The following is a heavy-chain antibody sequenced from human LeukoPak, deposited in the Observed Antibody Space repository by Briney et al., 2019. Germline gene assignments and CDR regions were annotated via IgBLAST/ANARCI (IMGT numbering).Heavy chain of an antibody. D-gene: IGHD5-24*01. CDR1: GGSISSGSYY. Sequence: SQTLSLTCTVSGGSISSGSYYWTWLRQSPGKALEWIGYVYHSDKTHYNPSLKSRVFISVDTSQNQFSLRLSSVTAADTAVYYCARASMRRRDGYNRHYEIDYWGQGTLVTVSS. V-gene: IGHV4-61*01. J-gene: IGHJ4*02. CDR2: VYHSDKT. CDR3: ARASMRRRDGYNRHYEIDY.